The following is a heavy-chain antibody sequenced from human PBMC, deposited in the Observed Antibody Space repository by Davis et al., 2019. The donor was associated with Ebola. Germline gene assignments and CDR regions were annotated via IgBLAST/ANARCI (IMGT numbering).Heavy chain of an antibody. CDR1: GFTFSNAW. J-gene: IGHJ5*02. Sequence: GESLKISCAASGFTFSNAWMSWVRQAPGKGLEWVGRIKSKTDGGTTDYAAPVKGRFTISRDDSKNTLYLQMNSLRAEDTAVYYCAREWWEENWFDPWGQGTLVTVSS. D-gene: IGHD1-26*01. CDR2: IKSKTDGGTT. V-gene: IGHV3-15*01. CDR3: AREWWEENWFDP.